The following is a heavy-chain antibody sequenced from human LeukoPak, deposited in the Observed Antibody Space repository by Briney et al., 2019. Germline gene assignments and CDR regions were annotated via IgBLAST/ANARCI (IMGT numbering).Heavy chain of an antibody. D-gene: IGHD2-2*01. V-gene: IGHV4-38-2*01. Sequence: SETLSLTCAVSGYSVSSGYYWGWIRQPPGKVLELIGSIYHSGSTYYNPSLKSRVTISVDTSKNQFSLKLSSVTAADTAVYYCARIVVVPAAQVRYYYYGMDVWGKGTTVTVSS. CDR2: IYHSGST. CDR1: GYSVSSGYY. J-gene: IGHJ6*04. CDR3: ARIVVVPAAQVRYYYYGMDV.